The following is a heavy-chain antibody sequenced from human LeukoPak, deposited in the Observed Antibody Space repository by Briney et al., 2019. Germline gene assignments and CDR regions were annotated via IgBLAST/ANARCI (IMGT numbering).Heavy chain of an antibody. CDR1: GRSISSHY. J-gene: IGHJ4*02. D-gene: IGHD3-9*01. CDR3: AKVGDVLRYFDWLFFDY. Sequence: PSETLSLTCTVSGRSISSHYWSWIRHPPGKGLEWIGYIYYSGSTNYNPSLKSRVTISVDTSKNQFSLKLSSVTAADTAVYYCAKVGDVLRYFDWLFFDYWGQGTLVTVSS. CDR2: IYYSGST. V-gene: IGHV4-59*11.